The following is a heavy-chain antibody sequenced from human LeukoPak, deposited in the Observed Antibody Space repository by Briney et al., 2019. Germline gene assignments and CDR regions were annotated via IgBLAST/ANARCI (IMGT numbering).Heavy chain of an antibody. CDR2: INPNSGGT. CDR3: ARDSRRYYDFRSGYYSWYDY. J-gene: IGHJ4*02. V-gene: IGHV1-2*06. Sequence: ASVKVSCKASGYTFTGYYMHWVRQAPGQGLEWMGRINPNSGGTNYAQKFQGRVTMTRDTSISTAYMELSRLRSDDTAVYYCARDSRRYYDFRSGYYSWYDYWGQGTLITVSS. CDR1: GYTFTGYY. D-gene: IGHD3-3*01.